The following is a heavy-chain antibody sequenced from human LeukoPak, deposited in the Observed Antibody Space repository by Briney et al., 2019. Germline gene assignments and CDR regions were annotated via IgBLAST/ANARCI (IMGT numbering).Heavy chain of an antibody. CDR3: ARELYTRDGYNSYMDV. J-gene: IGHJ6*03. V-gene: IGHV3-53*01. Sequence: GGSLRLSCTVSGFTVSSNSMSWVRQAPGKGLEWVSFIYSGTTHYSDSVKGRFTISRDNAKNSLYLQMNSLRAEDTAVYYCARELYTRDGYNSYMDVWGRGTTVTVSS. D-gene: IGHD5-24*01. CDR2: IYSGTT. CDR1: GFTVSSNS.